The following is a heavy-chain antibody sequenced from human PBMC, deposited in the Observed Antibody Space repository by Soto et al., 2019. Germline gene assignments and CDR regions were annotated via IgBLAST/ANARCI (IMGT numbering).Heavy chain of an antibody. D-gene: IGHD1-26*01. CDR2: ISGSGFKK. CDR1: GFIFENFG. V-gene: IGHV3-23*01. CDR3: AKNQGVELVPLATVDWFDP. J-gene: IGHJ5*02. Sequence: GGPLRLSCAASGFIFENFGMSWVRQAPGKGLEWISSISGSGFKKYYADSVKGRFTISRDNSKSTVYLELNNLSAEDTAVYHCAKNQGVELVPLATVDWFDPWGQGAVVTVSS.